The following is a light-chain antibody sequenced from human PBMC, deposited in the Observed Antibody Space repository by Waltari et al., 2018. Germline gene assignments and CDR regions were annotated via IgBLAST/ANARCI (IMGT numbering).Light chain of an antibody. CDR1: QSLVHSDGNTN. CDR2: RVY. J-gene: IGKJ2*01. V-gene: IGKV2-30*02. CDR3: MQGTHWPYT. Sequence: EVVMTQSPLSLPVTLGQPASISCKSSQSLVHSDGNTNLNWLQQRPGQSPGRLIYRVYNRDSGVPDRFSGSGSGTHFTLKISSVEAEDVGVYYCMQGTHWPYTFGQGTKLDIK.